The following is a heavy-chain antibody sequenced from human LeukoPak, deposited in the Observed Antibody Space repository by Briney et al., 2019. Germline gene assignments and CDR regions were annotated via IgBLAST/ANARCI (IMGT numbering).Heavy chain of an antibody. CDR3: ARGQLGIRAFDI. V-gene: IGHV3-30-3*01. CDR2: ISYDGSNK. Sequence: GGSLRLSCAASGFTFSSYAMHWVRQAPGKGLEWVAVISYDGSNKYYADSVKGRFTISRDNSKNTLYLQMNSLRAEDTAVYYCARGQLGIRAFDIWGQGTMVTVSS. CDR1: GFTFSSYA. J-gene: IGHJ3*02. D-gene: IGHD7-27*01.